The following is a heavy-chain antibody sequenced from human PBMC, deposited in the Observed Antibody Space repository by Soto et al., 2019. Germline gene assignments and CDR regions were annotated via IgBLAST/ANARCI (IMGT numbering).Heavy chain of an antibody. CDR1: GFTFSSYA. Sequence: GGSLRLSCAASGFTFSSYAMSWVRQAPGKGLEWVSSISGSSSTTYYADSVKGRFTISRDNAKNSLYLQMNSLRAEDTAVYYCERDMDCSSSTCYAWEDAFDIWGQGTMVTVSS. J-gene: IGHJ3*02. CDR3: ERDMDCSSSTCYAWEDAFDI. V-gene: IGHV3-48*01. CDR2: ISGSSSTT. D-gene: IGHD2-2*01.